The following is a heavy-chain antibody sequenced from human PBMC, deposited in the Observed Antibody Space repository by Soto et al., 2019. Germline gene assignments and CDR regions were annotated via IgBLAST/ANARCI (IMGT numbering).Heavy chain of an antibody. J-gene: IGHJ5*02. Sequence: QMQLVQSGPEVKKPGTSVKVSCKASGFTFTSSAVQWVRQARGQRLEWIGWIVVGSGNTNYAQKFQERVTITRDMSTRLHSMELNTLRSADTAVYDCAAHGPFCRGDCCGPWGQGTLVTLPS. V-gene: IGHV1-58*01. CDR1: GFTFTSSA. D-gene: IGHD2-21*01. CDR2: IVVGSGNT. CDR3: AAHGPFCRGDCCGP.